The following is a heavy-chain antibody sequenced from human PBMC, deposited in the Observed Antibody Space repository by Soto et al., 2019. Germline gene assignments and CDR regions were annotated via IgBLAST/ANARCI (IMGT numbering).Heavy chain of an antibody. J-gene: IGHJ5*02. D-gene: IGHD3-16*01. CDR2: ISSSSSYI. CDR3: ARGIWGERRVMSPLTNWFDP. V-gene: IGHV3-21*01. Sequence: EVQLVESGGGLVKPGGSLRLSCAASGFTFSSYSMNWVRQAPGKGLEWVSSISSSSSYIYYADSVKGRFTISRDNAKNSLYLQMNSLRAEDTAVYYCARGIWGERRVMSPLTNWFDPWGQGTLVTVSS. CDR1: GFTFSSYS.